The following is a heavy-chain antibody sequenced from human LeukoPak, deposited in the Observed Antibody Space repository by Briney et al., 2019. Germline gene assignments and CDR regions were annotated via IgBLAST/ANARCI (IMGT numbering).Heavy chain of an antibody. D-gene: IGHD3-22*01. V-gene: IGHV3-33*01. CDR3: AREDDSSGYHAFDI. J-gene: IGHJ3*02. Sequence: GGSLRLSCAASGFTFSSYGMHWFRQAPAKGWEWVAVIWYDGSNKYYADSVKGRFTISRDNSKNTLYLQMNSLRAEDTAVYYCAREDDSSGYHAFDIWGQGTMVTVSS. CDR2: IWYDGSNK. CDR1: GFTFSSYG.